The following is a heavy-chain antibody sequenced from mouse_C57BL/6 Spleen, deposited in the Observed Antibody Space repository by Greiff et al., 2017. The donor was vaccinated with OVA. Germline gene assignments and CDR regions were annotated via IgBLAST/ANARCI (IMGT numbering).Heavy chain of an antibody. CDR2: IHPNSGST. CDR3: TRPIVPTAQATCYAMDY. J-gene: IGHJ4*01. Sequence: QVQLQQPGAELVKPGASVKLSCKASGYTFTSYWMHWVKQRPGQGLEWIGMIHPNSGSTNYNEKFKSKATLTVDKSSSTAYMQLSSLTSEDSAVYYCTRPIVPTAQATCYAMDYWGQGTSVTVSS. D-gene: IGHD3-2*02. V-gene: IGHV1-64*01. CDR1: GYTFTSYW.